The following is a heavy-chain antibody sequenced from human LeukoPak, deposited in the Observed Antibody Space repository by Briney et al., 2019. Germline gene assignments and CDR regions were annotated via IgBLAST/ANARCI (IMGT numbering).Heavy chain of an antibody. CDR3: ASQAALTGTTHWFDP. Sequence: SETLSLTCTVSGGSISSYYGSWIRQPPGKGLEWIGYIYYSGSTNYNPSLKSRVTISVDTSKNQFSLKLSSVTAADTAVYYCASQAALTGTTHWFDPWGQGTLVTVSS. CDR2: IYYSGST. D-gene: IGHD1-7*01. CDR1: GGSISSYY. V-gene: IGHV4-59*01. J-gene: IGHJ5*02.